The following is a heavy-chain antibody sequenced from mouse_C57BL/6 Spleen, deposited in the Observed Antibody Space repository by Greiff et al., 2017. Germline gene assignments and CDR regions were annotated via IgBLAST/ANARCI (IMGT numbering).Heavy chain of an antibody. D-gene: IGHD3-2*02. Sequence: EVMLVESGGGLVQPGGSLKLSCAASGFTFSDYGMAWVRQAPRKGPEWVAFISNLAYSIYYADTVTGRFTISRENAKNTLYLEMSSLRSEDTAMYYCARRGESSGSYAMDYWGQGTSVTVSS. V-gene: IGHV5-15*01. CDR2: ISNLAYSI. J-gene: IGHJ4*01. CDR3: ARRGESSGSYAMDY. CDR1: GFTFSDYG.